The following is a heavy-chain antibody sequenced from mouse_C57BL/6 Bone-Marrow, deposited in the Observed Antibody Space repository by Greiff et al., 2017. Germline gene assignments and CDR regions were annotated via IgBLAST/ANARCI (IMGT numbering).Heavy chain of an antibody. Sequence: EVHLVESGGGLVKPGGSLKLSCAATGFTFSDYGMHWVSQAPEKGLEWVAYISSGSSTIYYADTVKGRFTISRDSAKNTLFLQMTSLRSEDTAMYYCARELGGDIDDWGQGTSLTVSS. CDR1: GFTFSDYG. CDR3: ARELGGDIDD. J-gene: IGHJ2*02. V-gene: IGHV5-17*01. CDR2: ISSGSSTI. D-gene: IGHD4-1*01.